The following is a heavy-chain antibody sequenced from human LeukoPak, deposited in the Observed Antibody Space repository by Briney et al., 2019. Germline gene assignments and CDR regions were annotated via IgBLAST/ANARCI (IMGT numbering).Heavy chain of an antibody. V-gene: IGHV3-30*04. CDR3: ARDQYSSGWYGGFDY. Sequence: HPGRSLRLSCAASGVTFSSYAIHWVRQAPGKGLEWVAVISYDGSNKYYAASVKGRFTISRDNSKNTLYLQMNSLRAEDTAVYYCARDQYSSGWYGGFDYWGQGTLVTVSS. CDR2: ISYDGSNK. D-gene: IGHD6-19*01. CDR1: GVTFSSYA. J-gene: IGHJ4*02.